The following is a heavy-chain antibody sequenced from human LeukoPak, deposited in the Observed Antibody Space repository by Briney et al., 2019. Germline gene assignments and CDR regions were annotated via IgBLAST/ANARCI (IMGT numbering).Heavy chain of an antibody. CDR2: IYTSGTT. CDR1: GGSISSGNYY. CDR3: ARPGYCSSTSCYSSFDY. Sequence: SETLSLTCTVSGGSISSGNYYYSWIRQPAGKGLEWLGRIYTSGTTDYNPSLKSRVTISVDTSKNQFSLKLSSVTAADTAVYYCARPGYCSSTSCYSSFDYWGQGTLVTVSS. V-gene: IGHV4-61*02. J-gene: IGHJ4*02. D-gene: IGHD2-2*02.